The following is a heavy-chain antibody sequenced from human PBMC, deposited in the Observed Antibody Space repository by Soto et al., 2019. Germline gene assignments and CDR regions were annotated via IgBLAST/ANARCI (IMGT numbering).Heavy chain of an antibody. CDR1: GITFSSYG. Sequence: GGSLRLSCAASGITFSSYGMNWGRQAPGKWLEWVSSISYSTSHIYYADSMKGRFTISRDNAKNSLYLQIDSLRAEDTAMYYCAAPLASRYSDSWYKGWHIDYWGQGXLVTVYS. CDR3: AAPLASRYSDSWYKGWHIDY. J-gene: IGHJ4*02. D-gene: IGHD1-26*01. V-gene: IGHV3-21*01. CDR2: ISYSTSHI.